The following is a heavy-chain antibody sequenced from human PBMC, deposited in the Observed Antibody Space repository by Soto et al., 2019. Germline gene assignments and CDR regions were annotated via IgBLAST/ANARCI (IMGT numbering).Heavy chain of an antibody. Sequence: SVKVSCKASGGTFSSYTISCVRQAPGQGLEWMGRIIPILGIANYAQKFQGRVTITADKSTSTAYMELSSLRSEDTAVYYCASEDGYNSSGFTSPPDYWGQGTLVTVS. D-gene: IGHD5-12*01. V-gene: IGHV1-69*02. CDR2: IIPILGIA. CDR3: ASEDGYNSSGFTSPPDY. CDR1: GGTFSSYT. J-gene: IGHJ4*02.